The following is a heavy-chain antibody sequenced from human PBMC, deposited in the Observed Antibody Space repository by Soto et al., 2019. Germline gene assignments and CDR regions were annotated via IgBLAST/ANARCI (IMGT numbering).Heavy chain of an antibody. CDR2: INHSGGT. D-gene: IGHD2-21*02. V-gene: IGHV4-34*01. CDR1: GGSFSGYY. CDR3: ARAFDVTAIRPPPDY. Sequence: KPSETLSLTCAVYGGSFSGYYWSWIRQPPGKGLEWIGEINHSGGTNYNPSLKSRVTISVDTSKNQFSLKLSSVTAADTAVYYCARAFDVTAIRPPPDYWGQGTLVTVSS. J-gene: IGHJ4*02.